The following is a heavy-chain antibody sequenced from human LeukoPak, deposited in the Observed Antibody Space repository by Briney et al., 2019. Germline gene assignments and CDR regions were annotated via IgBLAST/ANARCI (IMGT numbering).Heavy chain of an antibody. CDR3: ARFTSPRGMDV. V-gene: IGHV3-64*01. CDR1: GFTFSSYA. Sequence: GGPLRLSCAASGFTFSSYAMHWVRQAPGKGLEYVSAMSSNGGSTYYANSVKGRFTISRDNSKNTVFLQMGSLRGEDMAVYYCARFTSPRGMDVWGQGTTVTVSS. J-gene: IGHJ6*02. CDR2: MSSNGGST.